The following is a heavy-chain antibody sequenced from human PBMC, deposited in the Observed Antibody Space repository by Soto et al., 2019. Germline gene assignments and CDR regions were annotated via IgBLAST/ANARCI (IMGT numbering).Heavy chain of an antibody. D-gene: IGHD3-10*01. CDR3: ARGGGFRKSFAFDI. CDR2: INHSGST. J-gene: IGHJ3*02. CDR1: GGSFSGYY. V-gene: IGHV4-34*01. Sequence: SETLSLTCAVYGGSFSGYYWSWIRQPPGKGLEWIGEINHSGSTNYNPSLKSRVTISVDTSKNQFSLKLSSVTAADTAVYYCARGGGFRKSFAFDIWGQGTMVTVSS.